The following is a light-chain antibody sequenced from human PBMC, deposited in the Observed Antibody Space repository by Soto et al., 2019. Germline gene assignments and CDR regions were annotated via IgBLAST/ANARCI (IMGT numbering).Light chain of an antibody. Sequence: EIVLTQSPATLSLTPGERATLSCRASHSVSSNYLAWYQQRPGQAPRLLIFGASYRATGIPDRFSGSGSGTDFTVTISRLKPEDFAVYYCQHYSSSPPEFTFGPGTKVDIK. V-gene: IGKV3-20*01. J-gene: IGKJ3*01. CDR1: HSVSSNY. CDR3: QHYSSSPPEFT. CDR2: GAS.